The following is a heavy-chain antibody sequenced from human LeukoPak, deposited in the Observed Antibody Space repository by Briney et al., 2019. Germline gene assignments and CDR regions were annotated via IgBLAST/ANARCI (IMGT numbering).Heavy chain of an antibody. Sequence: PGGSLRLSCAASGFAFSSYAMHWVRQGPGKGLEWVALVSYDGGSKYYADSVKGRITISRDNSKNTLHLQMNSLRTEDNAVYYCARVKGGIAAAGNYFDYWGRGTLVTVSS. CDR3: ARVKGGIAAAGNYFDY. J-gene: IGHJ4*02. D-gene: IGHD6-13*01. V-gene: IGHV3-30-3*01. CDR1: GFAFSSYA. CDR2: VSYDGGSK.